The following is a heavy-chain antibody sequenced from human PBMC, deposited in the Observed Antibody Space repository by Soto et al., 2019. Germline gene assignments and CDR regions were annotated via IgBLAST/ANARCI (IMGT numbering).Heavy chain of an antibody. D-gene: IGHD1-7*01. CDR1: GSSIITRYY. CDR3: ASRDPGTSVDY. Sequence: SETLSLTCSVSGSSIITRYYWGWIRQSPEKGLEWIEEIYRTGSTNYNPSLKSRVTISLDKSENQFSLKVTSLTAADTAVYYCASRDPGTSVDYWGQGTLITVSS. V-gene: IGHV4-38-2*02. CDR2: IYRTGST. J-gene: IGHJ4*02.